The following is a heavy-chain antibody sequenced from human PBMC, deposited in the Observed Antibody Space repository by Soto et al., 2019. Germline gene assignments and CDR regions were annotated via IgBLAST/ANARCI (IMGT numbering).Heavy chain of an antibody. D-gene: IGHD6-13*01. CDR1: GYTLTELS. J-gene: IGHJ6*02. CDR3: ATDLGNIAAAGTGFYYYGMDV. CDR2: FDPEDGET. Sequence: ASVKVSCKVSGYTLTELSMHWVRQAPGKGLEWMGGFDPEDGETIYAQKFQGRVTMTEDTSTDTAYMELSSLRSEDTAVYCCATDLGNIAAAGTGFYYYGMDVWGQGTTVTVSS. V-gene: IGHV1-24*01.